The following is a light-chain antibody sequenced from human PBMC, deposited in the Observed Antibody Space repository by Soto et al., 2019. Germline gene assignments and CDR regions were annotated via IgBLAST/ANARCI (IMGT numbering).Light chain of an antibody. V-gene: IGLV3-21*02. CDR3: QVWDRLSDHHV. J-gene: IGLJ1*01. Sequence: SYELTQPPSVSVAPGQTARISCGGNKIETKTVFWYQQKPGQAPVVVVSDDSVRPSGIPERFSGSNSGGTATLSIIGVEAGDEADYYCQVWDRLSDHHVFGPGTKVTVL. CDR2: DDS. CDR1: KIETKT.